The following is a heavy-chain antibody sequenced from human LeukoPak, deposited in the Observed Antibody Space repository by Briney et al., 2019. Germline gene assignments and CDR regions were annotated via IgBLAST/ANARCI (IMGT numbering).Heavy chain of an antibody. CDR2: ISGSGGST. V-gene: IGHV3-23*01. CDR1: GFTFSSYA. CDR3: AKRITALDY. Sequence: GGSLRLSCAASGFTFSSYAMSWVRQAPGKGLEWVSAISGSGGSTNYAGSVKGRFTISRDNSKNTLYLQMNSLRAEDTAVYYSAKRITALDYWGQGTLVTVSS. D-gene: IGHD3-3*01. J-gene: IGHJ4*02.